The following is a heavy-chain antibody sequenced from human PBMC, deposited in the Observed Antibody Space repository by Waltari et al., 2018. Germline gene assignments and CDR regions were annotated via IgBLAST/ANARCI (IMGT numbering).Heavy chain of an antibody. CDR2: INHSGLT. CDR1: GGSFSSYY. V-gene: IGHV4-34*01. CDR3: ARLPADDYYYMDV. Sequence: QVQLQQWGAGLLKPSETLSLTCAVYGGSFSSYYWSWIRQPPGKGLEWIGEINHSGLTNYNPSLKSRLTISVDTSKNQFSLKLSSVTAADTAVYYCARLPADDYYYMDVWGKGTTVTVSS. J-gene: IGHJ6*03.